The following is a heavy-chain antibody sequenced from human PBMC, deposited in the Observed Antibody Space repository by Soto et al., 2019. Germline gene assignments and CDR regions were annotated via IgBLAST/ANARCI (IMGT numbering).Heavy chain of an antibody. CDR1: GGSISSYY. J-gene: IGHJ6*02. D-gene: IGHD6-6*01. CDR3: ARAEGQLVPYYYYGMDV. Sequence: SETLSLTCTVSGGSISSYYWSWIRRPPGKGLEWIGYIYYSGSTNYNLPLKSRVTISVDTSKNQFSLKLSSVTAADTAVYYCARAEGQLVPYYYYGMDVWGQGTTVTVSS. V-gene: IGHV4-59*01. CDR2: IYYSGST.